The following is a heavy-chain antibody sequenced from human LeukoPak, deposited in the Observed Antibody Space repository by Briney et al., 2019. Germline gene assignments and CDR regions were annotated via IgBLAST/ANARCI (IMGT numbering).Heavy chain of an antibody. J-gene: IGHJ4*02. CDR1: VGSISSYY. V-gene: IGHV4-4*07. CDR3: ARTSPRAATFDY. Sequence: SETLSLTRAVSVGSISSYYWSWIRQPAGKGLEWIGRIYTSGTTNYNPSLKSRVTMSVDTSKHQFSLNLNSVTAADTAVYYCARTSPRAATFDYWGQGTLVTVSS. CDR2: IYTSGTT. D-gene: IGHD2-15*01.